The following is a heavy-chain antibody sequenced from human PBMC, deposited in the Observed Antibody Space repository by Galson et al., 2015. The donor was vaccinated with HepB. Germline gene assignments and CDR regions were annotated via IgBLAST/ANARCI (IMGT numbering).Heavy chain of an antibody. V-gene: IGHV1-2*04. CDR2: INPNSGGT. CDR1: GYTFTGYY. CDR3: AREPLRYCSSTSCRGSLAFDI. J-gene: IGHJ3*02. D-gene: IGHD2-2*01. Sequence: SVKVSCKASGYTFTGYYMHWVRQAPGQGLEWMGWINPNSGGTNYAQKFQGWVTMTRDTSISTAYMELSRLRSDDTAVYYCAREPLRYCSSTSCRGSLAFDIWGQGTMVTVSS.